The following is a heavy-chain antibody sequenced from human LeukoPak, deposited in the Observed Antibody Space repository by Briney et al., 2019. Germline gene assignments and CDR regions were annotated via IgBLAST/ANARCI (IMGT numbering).Heavy chain of an antibody. CDR2: ISYDGSNK. CDR3: ASSGGGYEDY. V-gene: IGHV3-30*04. D-gene: IGHD5-12*01. J-gene: IGHJ4*02. CDR1: GFTFSSYA. Sequence: GGSLRLSCAASGFTFSSYAMHWVRQAPGRGLEWVAVISYDGSNKYYADSVKGRFTISGDNSKNTLYLQMNSLRAEDTAVYYCASSGGGYEDYWGQGTLVTVSS.